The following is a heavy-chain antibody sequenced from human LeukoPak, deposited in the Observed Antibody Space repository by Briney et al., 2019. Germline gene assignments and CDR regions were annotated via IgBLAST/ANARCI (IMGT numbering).Heavy chain of an antibody. CDR1: GFTFSSYG. J-gene: IGHJ4*02. D-gene: IGHD1-26*01. V-gene: IGHV3-23*01. CDR3: AKDLGYNGFEPSVDY. CDR2: ISGSGGST. Sequence: GGSLRLSCAASGFTFSSYGMSWVRQAPGKGLEWVSAISGSGGSTYYADSVKGRFTISRDNSKNTLYLQMDSLRAEDTAVYYCAKDLGYNGFEPSVDYWGQGTLVTVSS.